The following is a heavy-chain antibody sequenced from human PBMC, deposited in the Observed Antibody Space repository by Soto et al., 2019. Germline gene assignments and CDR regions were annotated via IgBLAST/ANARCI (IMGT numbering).Heavy chain of an antibody. CDR3: ARSYYYGMDV. Sequence: SETLSLTCTVSGGSISSSSYYWGWIRQPPGKGLEWTGSIYYSGSTYYNPSLKSRVTISVDTSKNQFSLKLSSVTAADTAVYYCARSYYYGMDVWGQGTTVTVSS. CDR2: IYYSGST. J-gene: IGHJ6*02. CDR1: GGSISSSSYY. V-gene: IGHV4-39*01.